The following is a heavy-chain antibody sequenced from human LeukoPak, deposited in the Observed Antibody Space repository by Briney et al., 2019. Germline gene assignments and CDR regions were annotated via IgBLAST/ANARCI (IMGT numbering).Heavy chain of an antibody. Sequence: SETLSLTCGVYGGSLSGYYWSWIRQPPGKGLDWIGDINHSGRTNDNPSLKSRVTISVDTSKNQFSLKLSSVTAADTAVYYCARLRRYYYDSSGPPDYWGQGTLVTVSS. CDR2: INHSGRT. J-gene: IGHJ4*02. D-gene: IGHD3-22*01. CDR3: ARLRRYYYDSSGPPDY. V-gene: IGHV4-34*01. CDR1: GGSLSGYY.